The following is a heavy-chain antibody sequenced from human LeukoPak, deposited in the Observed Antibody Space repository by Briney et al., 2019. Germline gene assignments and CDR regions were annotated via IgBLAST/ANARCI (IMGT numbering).Heavy chain of an antibody. D-gene: IGHD6-13*01. CDR3: ARRASSLGLYYFDY. CDR2: IYPGDSDT. J-gene: IGHJ4*02. Sequence: GESLKISCKGSGYSFTSYWIGWVRQMPGKGLERMGIIYPGDSDTRYSPSFQGQVTISADKSISTAYLQWSSLKASDTAMYYCARRASSLGLYYFDYWDQGTLVTVSS. V-gene: IGHV5-51*01. CDR1: GYSFTSYW.